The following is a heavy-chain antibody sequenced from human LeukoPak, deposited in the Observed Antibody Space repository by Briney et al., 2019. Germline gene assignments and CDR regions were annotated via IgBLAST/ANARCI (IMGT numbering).Heavy chain of an antibody. J-gene: IGHJ4*02. CDR2: IYYSGST. CDR3: ARNYYDSSGPSGPFDY. D-gene: IGHD3-22*01. V-gene: IGHV4-31*03. CDR1: GGSISSGGYY. Sequence: PSETLSLTCTVSGGSISSGGYYWRWIRQHPGKGLEWIGYIYYSGSTYYNPSLKSRVTISVDTSKNQFSLKLSSVTAADTAVYYCARNYYDSSGPSGPFDYWGQGTLVTVSS.